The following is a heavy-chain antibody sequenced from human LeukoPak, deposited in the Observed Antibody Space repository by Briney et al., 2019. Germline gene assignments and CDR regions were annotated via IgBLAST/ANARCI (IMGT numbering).Heavy chain of an antibody. V-gene: IGHV4-4*07. Sequence: SETLSLTCTVSGGSISSYYWSWIRQPAGKGLEWIGRIYTSGSTNYNPSLKSRVTMSVDTSKNQFSLNLKSVTPEDTAVYYCARNLIPEQLVLNFWGQGALVTVSS. CDR1: GGSISSYY. D-gene: IGHD6-13*01. J-gene: IGHJ4*02. CDR2: IYTSGST. CDR3: ARNLIPEQLVLNF.